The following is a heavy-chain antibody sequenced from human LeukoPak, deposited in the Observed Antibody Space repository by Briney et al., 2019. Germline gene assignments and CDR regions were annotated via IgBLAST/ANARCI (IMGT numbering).Heavy chain of an antibody. V-gene: IGHV3-23*01. Sequence: GGSLRLSCSASGFTFSNYAMTWVRQAPGKGLEWASTIYGSGGGTYYADSVKGRFTISRDNSKNTLYVQMNSLRAEDTAVYYCARGHAPSGSYADYWGQGTLVTVSS. CDR3: ARGHAPSGSYADY. J-gene: IGHJ4*02. CDR1: GFTFSNYA. CDR2: IYGSGGGT. D-gene: IGHD1-26*01.